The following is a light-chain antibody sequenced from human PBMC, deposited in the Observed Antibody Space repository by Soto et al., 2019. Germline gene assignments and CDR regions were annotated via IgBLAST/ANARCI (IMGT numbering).Light chain of an antibody. CDR2: EVS. V-gene: IGLV2-14*01. Sequence: QSALTQPASVSASPGQSITISCIGTSNDVGAYNYVSWYQQHPGKAPKLLISEVSNRPSGVSNRFFGSKSGSTASLTISGLQAEDEADYYCSSYTTSVTLVFGGGTKVTVL. J-gene: IGLJ3*02. CDR1: SNDVGAYNY. CDR3: SSYTTSVTLV.